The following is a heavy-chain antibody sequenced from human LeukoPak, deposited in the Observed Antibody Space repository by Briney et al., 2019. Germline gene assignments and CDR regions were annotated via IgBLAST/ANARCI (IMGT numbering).Heavy chain of an antibody. Sequence: ASVRVSCKASGYTFTGYYMHWVRQAPGQGLEWLGRINPETGGSNYAQNFQGRVTMTSDTSTTTAYMELSSLNSDDTAVYYCATLVSGINYWGQGTLVTVSS. J-gene: IGHJ4*02. CDR2: INPETGGS. CDR1: GYTFTGYY. V-gene: IGHV1-2*06. CDR3: ATLVSGINY. D-gene: IGHD1-20*01.